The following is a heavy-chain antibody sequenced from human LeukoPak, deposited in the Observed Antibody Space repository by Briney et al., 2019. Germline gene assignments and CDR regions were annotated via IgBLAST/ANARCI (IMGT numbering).Heavy chain of an antibody. CDR3: AAQDTHGWFDP. J-gene: IGHJ5*02. Sequence: SETLSLTCTVSGGSIYTYYWSWLRQSPGKGLEWIGYIYNIGTTDYNPSFKSRVAMSVDTSKNQFSLKLTSVTVADTAVYYCAAQDTHGWFDPWGQGTPVIVSS. D-gene: IGHD2-2*02. CDR2: IYNIGTT. CDR1: GGSIYTYY. V-gene: IGHV4-4*08.